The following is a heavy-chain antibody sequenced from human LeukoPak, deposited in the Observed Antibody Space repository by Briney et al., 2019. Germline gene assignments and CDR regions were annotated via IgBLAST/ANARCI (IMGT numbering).Heavy chain of an antibody. D-gene: IGHD3/OR15-3a*01. V-gene: IGHV4-39*01. CDR3: ARLKDWYDNGSDKWFDP. J-gene: IGHJ5*02. CDR1: GDSVSTSSYC. Sequence: PSETLSLTCTVSGDSVSTSSYCWDWIRQPPGRGWEWIGSISSDGDTHYNTSPKSRLTMSVDTSKNQFSLKLTPVTAADTAVYFCARLKDWYDNGSDKWFDPWGQGTLVTVSS. CDR2: ISSDGDT.